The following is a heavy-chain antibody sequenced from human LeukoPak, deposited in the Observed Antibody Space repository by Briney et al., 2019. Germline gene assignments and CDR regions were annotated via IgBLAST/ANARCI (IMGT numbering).Heavy chain of an antibody. Sequence: PGGSLRLSCAASGFTFSSYSMNWVRQARPRGLEWGSYISSSSTIYYADSVKGRFTISRDKAKNSLYLQMNSLRAEDTAVYYCAREKRGYSYGYCLDYWGQGTLVTVSS. CDR3: AREKRGYSYGYCLDY. V-gene: IGHV3-48*01. CDR1: GFTFSSYS. J-gene: IGHJ4*02. D-gene: IGHD5-18*01. CDR2: ISSSSTI.